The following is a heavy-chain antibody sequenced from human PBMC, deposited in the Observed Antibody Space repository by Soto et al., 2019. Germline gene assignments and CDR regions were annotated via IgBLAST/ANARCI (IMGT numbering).Heavy chain of an antibody. D-gene: IGHD3-3*01. CDR1: GDTFSRHY. CDR2: VDPVNGDT. J-gene: IGHJ6*01. Sequence: QVQLMQPGAEVMKPGASMTFSCKASGDTFSRHYVHWVRQAPGQGLEWMGRVDPVNGDTTYSQEFXRRVTMTSDTSTNTVYMVLSSLKSDDTAVYYCSTRVKGDFDVWGQGTTVVVS. CDR3: STRVKGDFDV. V-gene: IGHV1-46*03.